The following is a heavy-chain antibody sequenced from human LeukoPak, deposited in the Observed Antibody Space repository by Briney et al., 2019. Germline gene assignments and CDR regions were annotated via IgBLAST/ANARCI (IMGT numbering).Heavy chain of an antibody. CDR2: ISSSSSYI. Sequence: GGSLRLSCAASGFTFSSYSMNWVRQAPGKGLEWVSSISSSSSYIYYANSVKGRFTISRDNAKNSLYLQMNSLRAEDTAVYYCARALAYCGGDCSPAYFDYWGQGTLVTVSS. D-gene: IGHD2-21*02. V-gene: IGHV3-21*01. J-gene: IGHJ4*02. CDR3: ARALAYCGGDCSPAYFDY. CDR1: GFTFSSYS.